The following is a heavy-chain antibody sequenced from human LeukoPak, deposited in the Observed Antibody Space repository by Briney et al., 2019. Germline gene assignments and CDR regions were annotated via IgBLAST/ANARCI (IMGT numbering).Heavy chain of an antibody. J-gene: IGHJ3*02. D-gene: IGHD3-16*01. CDR3: ARDPNYDYVLGAFDI. CDR2: ISSSGSTI. Sequence: GGSLRLSCAASGFTFSDYYMSWIRQAPGKGLEWVSYISSSGSTIYYADSVKGRFTISRDNAKNSLYLQMNSLRAEDTAVYYCARDPNYDYVLGAFDIWGQGTIVTVSS. V-gene: IGHV3-11*01. CDR1: GFTFSDYY.